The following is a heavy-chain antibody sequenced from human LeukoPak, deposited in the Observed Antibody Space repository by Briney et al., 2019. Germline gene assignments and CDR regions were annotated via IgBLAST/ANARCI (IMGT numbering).Heavy chain of an antibody. CDR3: ARTRGFGELLGEGFDP. D-gene: IGHD3-10*01. CDR2: SYYSGNT. Sequence: QLQLQESGPGLVKPSETLSLTCALSGGSITTTTYYWGWIRQPPGKGLEWIGSSYYSGNTYYNPSLKSRLTISIDTSRKQFSLKLSSVTAADTAVYYCARTRGFGELLGEGFDPWGQGTLVTVSS. V-gene: IGHV4-39*01. J-gene: IGHJ5*02. CDR1: GGSITTTTYY.